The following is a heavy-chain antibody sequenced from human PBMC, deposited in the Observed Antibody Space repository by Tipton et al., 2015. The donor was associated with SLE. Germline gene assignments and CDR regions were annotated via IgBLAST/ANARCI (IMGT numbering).Heavy chain of an antibody. V-gene: IGHV4-61*09. CDR3: ARLDARRDAFDI. D-gene: IGHD1-1*01. J-gene: IGHJ3*02. Sequence: LRLSCTVSGGSISSGSYYWSWIRQPAGNGLEWIGYIYTSGSTNYNPSLKSRVTISVDTSKNQFSLKLSSVTAADTAVYYCARLDARRDAFDIWGQGTMVTVSS. CDR2: IYTSGST. CDR1: GGSISSGSYY.